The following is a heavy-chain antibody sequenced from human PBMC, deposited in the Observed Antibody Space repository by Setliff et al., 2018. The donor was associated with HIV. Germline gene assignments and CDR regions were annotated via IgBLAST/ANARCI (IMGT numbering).Heavy chain of an antibody. Sequence: SETLSLTCTVSGGSISSYYWSWIRQPPGKGLEWIGRIHTSGNTNYNPSLKSRVTISVDTSKNQLSLKLSSVTAADTAVYYCAREGGLDYYDSSGHYSYWGQGTLVTVSS. J-gene: IGHJ4*02. D-gene: IGHD3-22*01. CDR2: IHTSGNT. CDR1: GGSISSYY. CDR3: AREGGLDYYDSSGHYSY. V-gene: IGHV4-4*08.